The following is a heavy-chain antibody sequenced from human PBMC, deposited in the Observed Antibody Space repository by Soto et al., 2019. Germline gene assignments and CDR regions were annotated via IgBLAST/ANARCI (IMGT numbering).Heavy chain of an antibody. D-gene: IGHD3-3*01. CDR1: GFSLITSGMC. V-gene: IGHV2-70*11. CDR2: IDWDDDK. CDR3: VRSPVRFSQWYDR. Sequence: SGPTLVNPTQTLTLTCTFSGFSLITSGMCVSWIRQPPGKALEWLARIDWDDDKYYSTSLKTRLTISKDTSKNQVVLTMTNMDPVDTATYYCVRSPVRFSQWYDRWGQGTLVTVSS. J-gene: IGHJ5*02.